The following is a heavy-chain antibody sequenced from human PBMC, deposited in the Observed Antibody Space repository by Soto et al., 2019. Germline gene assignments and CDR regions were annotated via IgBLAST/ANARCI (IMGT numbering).Heavy chain of an antibody. CDR3: ARSLAHCSSTSCYSWGLFDY. Sequence: ASVKVSCKASGYTFTSYGISWVRQAPGQGLEWMGWISAYNGNTNYAQKLQGRVTMTTDTSTSTAYMELRSLRSDDTAVYYCARSLAHCSSTSCYSWGLFDYWGQGTLVTVSS. D-gene: IGHD2-2*02. J-gene: IGHJ4*02. CDR2: ISAYNGNT. V-gene: IGHV1-18*04. CDR1: GYTFTSYG.